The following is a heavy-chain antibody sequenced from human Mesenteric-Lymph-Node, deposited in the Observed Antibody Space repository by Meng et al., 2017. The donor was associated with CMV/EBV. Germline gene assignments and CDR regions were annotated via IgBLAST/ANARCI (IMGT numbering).Heavy chain of an antibody. J-gene: IGHJ4*02. D-gene: IGHD6-19*01. Sequence: ASVKVSCKASGYTFTGYYMHWVRQAPGQGLEWMGWINPNSGGTKYAQKFQGRVSMTRDMSINTVYMELSRLTSDDTAVYYCARPSTSGWSQFDYWGQGTLVTVSS. CDR3: ARPSTSGWSQFDY. CDR1: GYTFTGYY. CDR2: INPNSGGT. V-gene: IGHV1-2*02.